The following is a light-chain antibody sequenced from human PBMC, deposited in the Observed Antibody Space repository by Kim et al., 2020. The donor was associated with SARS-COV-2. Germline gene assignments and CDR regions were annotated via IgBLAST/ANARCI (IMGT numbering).Light chain of an antibody. J-gene: IGKJ4*01. CDR3: QHYAGLPLT. CDR2: GAS. CDR1: QSVTNNY. V-gene: IGKV3-20*01. Sequence: SPGERVTLSCRASQSVTNNYLAWYQQKPVQAPRLVIFGASTRATGIPDRFSGSGSGTDFTLTISRLEPEDFAVYFCQHYAGLPLTFGGGTKVDIK.